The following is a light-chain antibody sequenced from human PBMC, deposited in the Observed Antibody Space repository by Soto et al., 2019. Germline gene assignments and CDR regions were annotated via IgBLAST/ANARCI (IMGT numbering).Light chain of an antibody. V-gene: IGKV3-20*01. Sequence: EIVLTQSPGNLSLSPGEIATLSCRASQSVSNNYLAWYQQKPGQAPRLLIYGASNSATGIPDRFSGSGSGTDFPLTISRLEPEDFAVYYCQQYGSSGTFGQGTKVDIK. CDR2: GAS. CDR3: QQYGSSGT. CDR1: QSVSNNY. J-gene: IGKJ1*01.